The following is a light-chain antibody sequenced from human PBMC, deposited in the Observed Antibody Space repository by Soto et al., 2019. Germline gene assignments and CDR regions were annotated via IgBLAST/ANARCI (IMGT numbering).Light chain of an antibody. V-gene: IGKV1-5*03. CDR3: QART. J-gene: IGKJ1*01. CDR1: QSISSW. CDR2: KAS. Sequence: DIPMTQSPSTLSASVGDRVTITCRASQSISSWLAWYQQKPGKAPKLLIYKASSLESGVPSRFSGSGSGTEFTLTISSLQPDDFATYYCQARTFGQGTKVEIK.